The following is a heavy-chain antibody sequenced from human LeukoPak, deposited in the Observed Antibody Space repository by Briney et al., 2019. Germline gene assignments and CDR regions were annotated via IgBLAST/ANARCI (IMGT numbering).Heavy chain of an antibody. J-gene: IGHJ5*02. CDR2: VIPIFGTA. CDR3: ARARSPSSGYLLRDHNWFDP. V-gene: IGHV1-69*05. Sequence: SVKVSCKASGYTFTGYYMHWVRQAPGQGLEWMGGVIPIFGTANYAQKVQGRVTITTDESTTTAYMELSSLRSEDTAVYYCARARSPSSGYLLRDHNWFDPWGQGTLVTVSS. CDR1: GYTFTGYY. D-gene: IGHD3-22*01.